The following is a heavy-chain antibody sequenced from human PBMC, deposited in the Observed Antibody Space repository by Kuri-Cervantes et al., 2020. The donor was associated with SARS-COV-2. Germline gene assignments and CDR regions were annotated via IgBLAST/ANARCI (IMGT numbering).Heavy chain of an antibody. CDR2: IKPNSGGT. CDR1: GYTFSDYY. J-gene: IGHJ6*04. Sequence: ASVKVSCKASGYTFSDYYMYWVRQAPGHGLEWMGWIKPNSGGTNYAQKFQGWVTMTRDTSSTGYMELSRLRPDDTAVYYCARGMVRGLIQSYYYGMDVWGEGTTVTVSS. CDR3: ARGMVRGLIQSYYYGMDV. D-gene: IGHD3-10*01. V-gene: IGHV1-2*04.